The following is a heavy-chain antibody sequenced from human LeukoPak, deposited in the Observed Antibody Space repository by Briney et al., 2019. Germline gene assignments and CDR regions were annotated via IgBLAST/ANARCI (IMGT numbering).Heavy chain of an antibody. CDR2: IWYDGSNK. Sequence: PGRSLRLSCAASGFTFSSYGMHWVRQAPGKGLEWVAVIWYDGSNKYYADSVKGRFTISRDNSKNTLYLQMNSLRAEDTAVYYCARDTAPYYDFWSGYQGTLDYGGQGTLVTVSS. CDR1: GFTFSSYG. CDR3: ARDTAPYYDFWSGYQGTLDY. V-gene: IGHV3-33*01. J-gene: IGHJ4*02. D-gene: IGHD3-3*01.